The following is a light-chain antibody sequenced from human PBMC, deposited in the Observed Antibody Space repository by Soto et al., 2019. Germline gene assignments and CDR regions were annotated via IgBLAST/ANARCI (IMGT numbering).Light chain of an antibody. CDR3: MQNTHWPIT. CDR2: QVS. Sequence: VMMAQSPLSLPVTLGQPASISCSSSQRLVYSDGDTYLSWFQQRPGQSPRRLLSQVSNRDSGVPDRFSGSGSGTDFTLKISSVEADDVAVYYCMQNTHWPITFGQGTRLEIK. CDR1: QRLVYSDGDTY. J-gene: IGKJ5*01. V-gene: IGKV2-30*01.